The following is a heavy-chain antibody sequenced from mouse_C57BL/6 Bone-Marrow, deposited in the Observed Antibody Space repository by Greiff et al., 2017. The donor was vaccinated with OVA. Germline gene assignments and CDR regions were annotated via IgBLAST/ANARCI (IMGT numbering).Heavy chain of an antibody. J-gene: IGHJ4*01. CDR2: ISSGGSYT. D-gene: IGHD1-1*01. CDR1: GFTFSSYG. Sequence: EVMLVESGGDLVKPGGSLKLSCAASGFTFSSYGMSWVRQTPDKRLEWVATISSGGSYTYYPDSVKGRFTISRDNAKNTLYLQMSSLKSEDTAMYYCARQGLLRYYYAMDYWGQGTSVTVSS. V-gene: IGHV5-6*01. CDR3: ARQGLLRYYYAMDY.